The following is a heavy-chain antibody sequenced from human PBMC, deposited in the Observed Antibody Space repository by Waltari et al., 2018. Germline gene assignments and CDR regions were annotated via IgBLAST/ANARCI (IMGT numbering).Heavy chain of an antibody. D-gene: IGHD3-10*01. CDR1: GYTPTELS. J-gene: IGHJ6*02. Sequence: QVQLVQSGAEVKKPGDSVKVTCKVSGYTPTELSLHWVRQAPGTGPEWMGGFDPEDGETIYAQKFQGRVTMTEDTSTDTAYMELSSLRSEDTAVYYCATATSRFGEQYYYYYYGMDVWGQGTTVTVSS. V-gene: IGHV1-24*01. CDR3: ATATSRFGEQYYYYYYGMDV. CDR2: FDPEDGET.